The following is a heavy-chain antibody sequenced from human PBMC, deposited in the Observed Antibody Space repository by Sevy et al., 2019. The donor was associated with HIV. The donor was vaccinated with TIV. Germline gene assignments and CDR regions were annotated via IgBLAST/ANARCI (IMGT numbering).Heavy chain of an antibody. CDR2: VSHSRSA. V-gene: IGHV4-38-2*01. CDR1: GDSIRMGYY. J-gene: IGHJ4*01. CDR3: ARRSAGSYFDS. Sequence: SETLSLTCVVSGDSIRMGYYWAWIRQPPGKGPEWVGTVSHSRSAYYNPSLKSRLTISVDTSKNQFSLNLTSVTAADRAVYYCARRSAGSYFDSWGHGALVTVSS. D-gene: IGHD6-6*01.